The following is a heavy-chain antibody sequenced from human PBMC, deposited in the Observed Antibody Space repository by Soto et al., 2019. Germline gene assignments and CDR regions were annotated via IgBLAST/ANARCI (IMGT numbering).Heavy chain of an antibody. Sequence: QLQLQESGPGLVKPSETLSLTCTVSGGSISSSSYYWGWIRQPPGKGLEWIGSIYYSGSTYYNPSLKSRVTISVDTSKNQFSLKLSSVTAADTAVYYCARGSRYYDFWSGYSDYYYYYMDVWGKGTTVTVSS. CDR3: ARGSRYYDFWSGYSDYYYYYMDV. CDR1: GGSISSSSYY. D-gene: IGHD3-3*01. V-gene: IGHV4-39*01. CDR2: IYYSGST. J-gene: IGHJ6*03.